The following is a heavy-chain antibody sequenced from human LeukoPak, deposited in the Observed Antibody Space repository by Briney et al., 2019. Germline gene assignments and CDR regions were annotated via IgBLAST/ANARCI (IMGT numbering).Heavy chain of an antibody. CDR3: ARARIQLWNNDAFDI. D-gene: IGHD5-18*01. CDR2: IIPIFGTA. Sequence: ASVKVSCKASGGTFSSYAISWVRQAPGRGLEWMGGIIPIFGTANYAQKFQGRVTITADKSTSTAYMELSSLRSEDTAVYYCARARIQLWNNDAFDIWGQGTMVTVSS. J-gene: IGHJ3*02. CDR1: GGTFSSYA. V-gene: IGHV1-69*06.